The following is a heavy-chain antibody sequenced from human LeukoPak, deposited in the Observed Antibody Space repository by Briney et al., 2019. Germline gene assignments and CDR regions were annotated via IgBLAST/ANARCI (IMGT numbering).Heavy chain of an antibody. CDR1: GYSISSGYY. Sequence: PSETLSLTCTVSGYSISSGYYWAWIRQPPGKGLEWIGYIYYSGSTNYNPSLKSRVTISVDTSKNQFSLKLSSVTAADTAVYYCARDRGDYDILTGYQRYFDLWGRGTLVTVSS. V-gene: IGHV4-61*01. J-gene: IGHJ2*01. D-gene: IGHD3-9*01. CDR3: ARDRGDYDILTGYQRYFDL. CDR2: IYYSGST.